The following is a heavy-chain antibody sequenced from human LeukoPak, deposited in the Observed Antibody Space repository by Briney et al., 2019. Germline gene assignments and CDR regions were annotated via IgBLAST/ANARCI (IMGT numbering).Heavy chain of an antibody. D-gene: IGHD3-16*01. CDR1: GDSISRGGYY. Sequence: SETLSLTCTVSGDSISRGGYYWSWIRQHPGKGLEWIGYIYYSGSTYYNPSLKSRVTISVDTSKNQFSLKLSSVTAADTAVYYCARDKRVWLLTGGRYYYYGMDVWGQGTTVTVSS. CDR2: IYYSGST. J-gene: IGHJ6*02. V-gene: IGHV4-31*03. CDR3: ARDKRVWLLTGGRYYYYGMDV.